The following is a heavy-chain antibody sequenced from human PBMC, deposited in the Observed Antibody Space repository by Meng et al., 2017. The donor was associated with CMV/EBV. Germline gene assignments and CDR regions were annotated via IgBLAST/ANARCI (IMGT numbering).Heavy chain of an antibody. J-gene: IGHJ6*02. CDR3: ARGGAANYYCYGMDV. D-gene: IGHD2-15*01. Sequence: SETLSLTCAVYGGSFSGYYWSWIRQPPGKGLEWIGEINHSGGTNYNPSLKSRVTISVDTSKNQFSLKLSSVTAADTAVYYCARGGAANYYCYGMDVWGQGTTVTVSS. CDR1: GGSFSGYY. CDR2: INHSGGT. V-gene: IGHV4-34*01.